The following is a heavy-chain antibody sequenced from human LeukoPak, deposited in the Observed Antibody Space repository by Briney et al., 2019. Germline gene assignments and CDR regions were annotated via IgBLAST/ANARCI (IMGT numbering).Heavy chain of an antibody. D-gene: IGHD3-22*01. Sequence: SETLSLTCAVYGGSFSGYYWSWIRQPPGKGLEWIGEINHSGGTNYNPSLKSRVTISVDTSKNQFSLKLSSVTAADTAVYYCARHSLYYYDSSGYYISYFQHWGQGTLVTVSS. V-gene: IGHV4-34*01. CDR1: GGSFSGYY. CDR3: ARHSLYYYDSSGYYISYFQH. CDR2: INHSGGT. J-gene: IGHJ1*01.